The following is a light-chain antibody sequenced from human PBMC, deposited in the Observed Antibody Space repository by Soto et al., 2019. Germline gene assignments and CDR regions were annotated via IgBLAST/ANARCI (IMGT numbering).Light chain of an antibody. Sequence: EIVMTQSPATLSVSPGERATLSCRASQSVSSNLAWYQQKPGQAPRLLIYGASTRATGIPARSSGSGSGTEFTLTISSLQSEDFAVYYCQQYNNWPRVTFGQGTKGEIK. V-gene: IGKV3-15*01. CDR3: QQYNNWPRVT. CDR2: GAS. CDR1: QSVSSN. J-gene: IGKJ1*01.